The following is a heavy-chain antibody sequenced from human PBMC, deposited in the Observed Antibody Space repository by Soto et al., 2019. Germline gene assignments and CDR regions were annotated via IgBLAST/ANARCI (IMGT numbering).Heavy chain of an antibody. J-gene: IGHJ4*02. V-gene: IGHV1-69*12. CDR3: AQDLGSQIAAF. CDR1: VGTFSTND. Sequence: QVQLVQSGAEVKKPGSSVKVSCKASVGTFSTNDISWVRQAPGQGLEWMGGITPMFDTTKYGQDFQGRVTITADESTTTAYMERSSLRSEDTAIYYCAQDLGSQIAAFWGQGTLVTVSS. CDR2: ITPMFDTT. D-gene: IGHD2-15*01.